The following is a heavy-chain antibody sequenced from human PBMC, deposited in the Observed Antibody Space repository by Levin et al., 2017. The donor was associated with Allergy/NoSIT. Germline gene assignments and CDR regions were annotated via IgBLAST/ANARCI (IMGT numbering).Heavy chain of an antibody. CDR1: GFTFRSYP. CDR3: ARGGGGSGPYSFYYYGMDV. J-gene: IGHJ6*02. V-gene: IGHV3-30*04. D-gene: IGHD2-15*01. CDR2: ISNDGGNK. Sequence: GESLKISCADSGFTFRSYPMHWVRQAPGKGLEWVAVISNDGGNKYYADSVKGRFTISRDNSKNTLYLQMNSLRPEDTAVYFCARGGGGSGPYSFYYYGMDVWGQGTTVTVSS.